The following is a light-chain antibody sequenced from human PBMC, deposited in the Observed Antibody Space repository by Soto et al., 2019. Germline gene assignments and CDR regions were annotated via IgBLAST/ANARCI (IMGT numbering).Light chain of an antibody. J-gene: IGKJ5*01. V-gene: IGKV3-15*01. CDR2: GAS. Sequence: EIVRTPSPATRSVSPGGRATLSWRASQSVSSNLAWNQQKPGQAPRLLIYGASTRATGIPARFSGSGFATDFTLTISKVEPEDFAVYYCQQYGTPRSVTFGQGTRLEIK. CDR1: QSVSSN. CDR3: QQYGTPRSVT.